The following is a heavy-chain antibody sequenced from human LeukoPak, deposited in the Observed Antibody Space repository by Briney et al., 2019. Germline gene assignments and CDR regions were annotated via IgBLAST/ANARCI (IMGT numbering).Heavy chain of an antibody. CDR2: INEDGSST. Sequence: PGGSLRLSCGASGYSFSVYWMHWVRQGPGKGLVWVSRINEDGSSTSYAESVRGRFTISRDNARNTLYLQMNSLRAEDAAVYYCTRDTVGARDSWGQGTLVTVSS. J-gene: IGHJ4*02. CDR1: GYSFSVYW. V-gene: IGHV3-74*01. D-gene: IGHD4-17*01. CDR3: TRDTVGARDS.